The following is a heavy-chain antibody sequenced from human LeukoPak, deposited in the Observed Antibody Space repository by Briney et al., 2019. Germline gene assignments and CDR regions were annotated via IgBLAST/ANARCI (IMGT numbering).Heavy chain of an antibody. Sequence: SETLSLTCSVSGVSFSDYYWTWIRQAPGKGLEWIGYIFYTGRTHYNPSLKSRVSISLDTSKNQFSLKLSSVTAGDTAVYYCARVPDYGDYLNWFDPWGQGTLVTVSS. CDR1: GVSFSDYY. CDR2: IFYTGRT. J-gene: IGHJ5*02. CDR3: ARVPDYGDYLNWFDP. V-gene: IGHV4-59*01. D-gene: IGHD4-17*01.